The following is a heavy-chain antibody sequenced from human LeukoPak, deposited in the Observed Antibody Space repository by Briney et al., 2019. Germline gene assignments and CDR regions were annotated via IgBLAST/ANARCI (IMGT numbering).Heavy chain of an antibody. V-gene: IGHV3-33*01. J-gene: IGHJ4*02. Sequence: GGSLRLSCAASGFTFSSYGMHWVRQAPGKGLEWVAAIWYDGSIQYYADSVKGRFTISRDNSKNTLYLQMDSLRAEDTAVYYCARAGYCSGGSCYGSDYWGQGTLVSVSS. CDR1: GFTFSSYG. CDR3: ARAGYCSGGSCYGSDY. D-gene: IGHD2-15*01. CDR2: IWYDGSIQ.